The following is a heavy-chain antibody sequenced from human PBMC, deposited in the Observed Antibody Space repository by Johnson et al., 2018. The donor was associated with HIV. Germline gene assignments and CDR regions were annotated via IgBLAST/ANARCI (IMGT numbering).Heavy chain of an antibody. CDR2: ISSSGNTI. CDR1: GFTFSDYY. Sequence: QVQLVESGGGLVKPGGSLRLSCAASGFTFSDYYMSWIRQAPGKGLEWVSYISSSGNTIYYADSVKGRFTISRDNAKTSLYLQMNSLRVEDTAVYYCARDESGYDEGFDAFDIWGQGTMVTVSS. CDR3: ARDESGYDEGFDAFDI. V-gene: IGHV3-11*04. D-gene: IGHD5-12*01. J-gene: IGHJ3*02.